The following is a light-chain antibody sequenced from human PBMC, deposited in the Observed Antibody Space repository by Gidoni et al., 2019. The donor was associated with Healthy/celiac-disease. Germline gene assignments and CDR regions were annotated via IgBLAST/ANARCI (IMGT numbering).Light chain of an antibody. CDR3: SSDTSSSTLEDVV. V-gene: IGLV2-14*01. CDR2: DVS. J-gene: IGLJ2*01. Sequence: QSALTQPASVSGSPGQSITTSCTGTSSDVGGYNNVSWYQQPPGKATKLMIYDVSNRPSGVSNRFSGAKSDNTASLTISVLQAEDEADYYCSSDTSSSTLEDVVFGGGTKLTVL. CDR1: SSDVGGYNN.